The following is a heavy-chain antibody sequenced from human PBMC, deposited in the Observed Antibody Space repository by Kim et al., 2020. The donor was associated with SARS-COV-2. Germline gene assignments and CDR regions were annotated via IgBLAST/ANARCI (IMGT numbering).Heavy chain of an antibody. CDR3: ARDLIRYFAPLGDYWGMDV. V-gene: IGHV3-21*01. CDR1: GFTFSSYS. D-gene: IGHD3-9*01. J-gene: IGHJ6*02. CDR2: ISSSSSYI. Sequence: GGSLRLSCAASGFTFSSYSMNWVRQAPGKGLEWVSSISSSSSYIYYADSVKGRCTISRDNAKNSLYLQMNSLRAEDTAVYYCARDLIRYFAPLGDYWGMDVWGQGTTVTVSS.